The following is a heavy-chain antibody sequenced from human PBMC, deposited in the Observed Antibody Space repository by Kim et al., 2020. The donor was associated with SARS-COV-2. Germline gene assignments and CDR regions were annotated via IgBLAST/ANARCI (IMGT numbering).Heavy chain of an antibody. V-gene: IGHV3-30*02. J-gene: IGHJ1*01. D-gene: IGHD3-10*01. Sequence: DPGKGRFTISRDNSKNPLYLQMNSLRAEDTAVYYCAKDRGFGAPSEYFQHWGQGTLVTVSS. CDR3: AKDRGFGAPSEYFQH.